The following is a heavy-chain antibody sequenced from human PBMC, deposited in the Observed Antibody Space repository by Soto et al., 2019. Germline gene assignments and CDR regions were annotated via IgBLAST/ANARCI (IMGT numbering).Heavy chain of an antibody. CDR1: GGTFSNYA. CDR3: AGELLGFGYTYGDV. J-gene: IGHJ6*01. CDR2: IIPIDATV. V-gene: IGHV1-69*12. Sequence: QVQLVQSGAEVKKPGSSVKVSCKASGGTFSNYALISWVRQAPGQGLEWMGGIIPIDATVNYAQKSQGRITITAGESTTTAYMDLGSLRAEDTAVYYCAGELLGFGYTYGDVWGQGTTVTVSS. D-gene: IGHD3-10*01.